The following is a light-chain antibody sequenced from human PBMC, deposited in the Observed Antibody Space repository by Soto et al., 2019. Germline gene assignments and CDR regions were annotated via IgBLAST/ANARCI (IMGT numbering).Light chain of an antibody. CDR2: GAS. J-gene: IGKJ4*01. CDR3: LQLNDYPLT. V-gene: IGKV1-9*01. CDR1: QGIRGN. Sequence: DIQLTQSPSFLSASVGDRITITCRASQGIRGNLAWYQQKPGKAPKILISGASSLQGGVPSRFSGSGSGTDFTLTIGCQQPEDFATYDCLQLNDYPLTVGGGTKVEIK.